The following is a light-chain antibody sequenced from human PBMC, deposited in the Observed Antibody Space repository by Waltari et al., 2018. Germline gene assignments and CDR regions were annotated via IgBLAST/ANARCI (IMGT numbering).Light chain of an antibody. J-gene: IGLJ2*01. Sequence: QSALTQPASVSGSPGQSITISCPGTNRDIGAYNYVSWYQQHPGQVPKLMIFDVSYRPSGVSDRFSGSKSGNTASLTISGLQTEDEADYYCSSYTRSSTVVFGGGTKLTVL. CDR3: SSYTRSSTVV. CDR1: NRDIGAYNY. CDR2: DVS. V-gene: IGLV2-14*03.